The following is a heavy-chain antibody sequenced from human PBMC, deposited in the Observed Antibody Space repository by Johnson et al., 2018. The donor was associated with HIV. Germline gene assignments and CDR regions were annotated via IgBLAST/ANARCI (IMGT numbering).Heavy chain of an antibody. CDR2: ISYDGSNK. J-gene: IGHJ3*02. CDR1: GFTFSSYA. CDR3: AKSDGFDI. Sequence: VQLVESGGGVVQPGRSLRLSCAASGFTFSSYAMHWVRQAPGKGLEWVAVISYDGSNKYYADSVKGRFTISRDNSKNTLYLQMNSLRAEDTAVYYCAKSDGFDIWGQGTMVTVAS. V-gene: IGHV3-30-3*01.